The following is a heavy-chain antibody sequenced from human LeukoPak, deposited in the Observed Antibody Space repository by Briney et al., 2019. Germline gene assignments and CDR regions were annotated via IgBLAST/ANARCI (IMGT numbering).Heavy chain of an antibody. V-gene: IGHV4-34*01. CDR3: ARASYSGWYVIWRV. CDR1: GRSFSGYY. Sequence: PSETLSLTCAVYGRSFSGYYWSWIPQPPGKGLEWIGEINHSGSTNYNPSLKSRVTISVDTSKNQFSLKLSSVTAADTAVYYCARASYSGWYVIWRVWGQGTLVTVSS. J-gene: IGHJ4*02. D-gene: IGHD6-19*01. CDR2: INHSGST.